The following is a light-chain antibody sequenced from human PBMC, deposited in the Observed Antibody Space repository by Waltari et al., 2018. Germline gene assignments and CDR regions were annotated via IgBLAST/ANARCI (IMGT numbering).Light chain of an antibody. CDR2: DAS. CDR1: QTVSTD. J-gene: IGKJ4*02. CDR3: QQRSSWPLT. V-gene: IGKV3-11*01. Sequence: EVVLTPSPATLSLSPGESATLACRASQTVSTDLAWYQQKPGQAPRLLIYDASNRATGIPARFSGSGSGTDFTLTISSLEPDDFGLYYCQQRSSWPLTFGGGSKVEIK.